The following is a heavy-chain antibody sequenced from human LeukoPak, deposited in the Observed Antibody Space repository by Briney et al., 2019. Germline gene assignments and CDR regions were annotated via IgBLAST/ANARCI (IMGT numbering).Heavy chain of an antibody. CDR1: GGSISSYY. CDR3: ASGAAPYYYYYYMDV. J-gene: IGHJ6*03. V-gene: IGHV4-59*01. Sequence: SETLSLTCTVSGGSISSYYWSWIRQPPGKGLEWIGYIYYSGSTNYNPSLQSRVPISVDTSKNQFSLKLSSVTAADTAVYYCASGAAPYYYYYYMDVWGKGTTVTVSS. D-gene: IGHD1-26*01. CDR2: IYYSGST.